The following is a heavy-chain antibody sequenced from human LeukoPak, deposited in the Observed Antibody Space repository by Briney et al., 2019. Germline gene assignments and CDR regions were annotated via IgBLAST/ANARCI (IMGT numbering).Heavy chain of an antibody. CDR3: ARPDEQQLVRDAFDI. D-gene: IGHD6-13*01. CDR2: ISSSSSTI. CDR1: GFTFSAYS. V-gene: IGHV3-48*02. J-gene: IGHJ3*02. Sequence: PGGSLRLSCAASGFTFSAYSMNWVRQAPGKGLEWVSYISSSSSTIYYADSVKGRFTISRDNAKNSLYLQMNSLRDEDTAVYYCARPDEQQLVRDAFDIWGQGTMVTVSS.